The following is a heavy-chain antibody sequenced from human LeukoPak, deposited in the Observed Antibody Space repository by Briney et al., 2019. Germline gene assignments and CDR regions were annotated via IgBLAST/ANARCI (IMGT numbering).Heavy chain of an antibody. CDR1: GFTFSSYA. V-gene: IGHV3-30-3*01. CDR3: AKASSTVVTDY. J-gene: IGHJ4*02. CDR2: ISYDGSNK. Sequence: GGSLRLSCAASGFTFSSYAMHWVRRAPGKGLEWVAVISYDGSNKYYADSVKGRFTVSRDNSKNTLYLQMNSLGAEDTAVYYCAKASSTVVTDYWGQGTLVTVSS. D-gene: IGHD4-23*01.